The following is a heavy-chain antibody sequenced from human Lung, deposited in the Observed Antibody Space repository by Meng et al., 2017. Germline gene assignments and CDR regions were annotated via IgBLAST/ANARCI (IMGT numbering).Heavy chain of an antibody. J-gene: IGHJ4*02. CDR2: IYWDDEK. D-gene: IGHD3-22*01. CDR3: AHSWGSGYYFGPLDY. Sequence: QITLKESGPALVKPAQTLTLTGTLSGSSLSTSGVAVGWIRQPPGKALEWLALIYWDDEKRYSPSLKSRLTITKDTSKNHVVLTMTNMDPVHTATYYCAHSWGSGYYFGPLDYWGQGTLVTVSS. CDR1: GSSLSTSGVA. V-gene: IGHV2-5*02.